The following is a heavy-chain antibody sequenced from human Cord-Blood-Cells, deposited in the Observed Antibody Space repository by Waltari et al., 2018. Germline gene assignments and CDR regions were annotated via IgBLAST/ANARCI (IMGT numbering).Heavy chain of an antibody. J-gene: IGHJ6*02. CDR2: IGYDGSNK. CDR3: ARGGSYFYYYGMDV. CDR1: GFTFSSYG. V-gene: IGHV3-33*01. D-gene: IGHD1-26*01. Sequence: QVQLVESGGGVVQPGRSLRLSCAASGFTFSSYGMHWVRQAPGKGLEWVAVIGYDGSNKYYADSVKGRFTISRDNSKNTLYLQMNSLRAEDTAVYYCARGGSYFYYYGMDVWGQGTTVTVSS.